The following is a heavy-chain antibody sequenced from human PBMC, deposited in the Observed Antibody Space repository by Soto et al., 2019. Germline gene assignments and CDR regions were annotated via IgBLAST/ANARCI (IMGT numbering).Heavy chain of an antibody. CDR1: GGSFSGYY. CDR3: ARGLSFSGYYYYMDV. Sequence: QVQLQQWGAGLLKPSETLSLTCAVYGGSFSGYYWSWIRQPPGKGLEWIGETNPGGSTNYNPSLKSRVTISVDTSKNQFCLKLSSVTAADTAVYYCARGLSFSGYYYYMDVWGKGTTVTVSS. J-gene: IGHJ6*03. D-gene: IGHD3-3*02. CDR2: TNPGGST. V-gene: IGHV4-34*01.